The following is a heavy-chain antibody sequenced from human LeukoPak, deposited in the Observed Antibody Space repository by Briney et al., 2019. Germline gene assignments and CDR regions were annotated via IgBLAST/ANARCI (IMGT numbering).Heavy chain of an antibody. J-gene: IGHJ5*02. V-gene: IGHV1-69*13. CDR3: ARDGGRYNWFDP. D-gene: IGHD2-15*01. CDR1: GGTFSSYA. Sequence: SVKVSCKASGGTFSSYAISWVRQAPGQGLEWMGGIIPIFGTANYAQKFQGRVTITADESTSTAYMELRSLRSDDTAVYYCARDGGRYNWFDPWGQGTLVTVSS. CDR2: IIPIFGTA.